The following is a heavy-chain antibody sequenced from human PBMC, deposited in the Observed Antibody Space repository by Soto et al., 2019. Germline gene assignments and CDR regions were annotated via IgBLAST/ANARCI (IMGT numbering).Heavy chain of an antibody. Sequence: QVQLVQSGAEVKKPGSSVKVSCKAPGGSFSSYAINWVRQAPGQGLEWMGGIIPMSATRTYAQKFQDRDTITADESSTTVYMELSSLQSEDTAVYYCARPIRYYDVWRDYPPFDYWGQGTLVTVSS. D-gene: IGHD3-3*01. CDR1: GGSFSSYA. J-gene: IGHJ4*02. V-gene: IGHV1-69*01. CDR3: ARPIRYYDVWRDYPPFDY. CDR2: IIPMSATR.